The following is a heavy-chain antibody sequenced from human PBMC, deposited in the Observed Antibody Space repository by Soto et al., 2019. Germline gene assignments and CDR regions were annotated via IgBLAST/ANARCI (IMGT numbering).Heavy chain of an antibody. V-gene: IGHV1-18*01. CDR2: INTYNGNT. J-gene: IGHJ5*02. D-gene: IGHD6-13*01. CDR1: GYSFTSYG. Sequence: ASVKVSCKASGYSFTSYGITWVRQAPGQGLEWMGWINTYNGNTNYAQKLQGRVTMNTDTSTSTAYMELRSLRSDDTAVYYCAREPAAGDWFDPWGQGTLVTVSS. CDR3: AREPAAGDWFDP.